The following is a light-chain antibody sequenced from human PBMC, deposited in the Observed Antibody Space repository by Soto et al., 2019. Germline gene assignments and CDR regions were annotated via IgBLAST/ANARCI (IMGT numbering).Light chain of an antibody. Sequence: DSQMTQFPSTLSASVGDRVTITCRASQSISPWLAWYQQKPGKAPKILISKASTLQSGVTPRFSGSGSGTEFTLTISSLQPDDFATYYCQQYERYPMTFDGGTKVEIK. CDR2: KAS. V-gene: IGKV1-5*03. CDR1: QSISPW. J-gene: IGKJ4*01. CDR3: QQYERYPMT.